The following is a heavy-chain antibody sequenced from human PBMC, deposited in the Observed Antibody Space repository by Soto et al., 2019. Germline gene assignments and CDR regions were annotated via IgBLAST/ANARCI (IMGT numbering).Heavy chain of an antibody. D-gene: IGHD3-3*01. CDR1: GGTFSSYA. J-gene: IGHJ6*02. V-gene: IGHV1-69*13. CDR3: ARGHYDFAPNAPLYVWMDV. Sequence: ASVKVSCKASGGTFSSYAISWVRQAPGQGLEWMGGIIPIFGTANYAQKFQGRVTITADESTSTAYMELSSLRSEDTAVYYCARGHYDFAPNAPLYVWMDVWGQGTPVTDSS. CDR2: IIPIFGTA.